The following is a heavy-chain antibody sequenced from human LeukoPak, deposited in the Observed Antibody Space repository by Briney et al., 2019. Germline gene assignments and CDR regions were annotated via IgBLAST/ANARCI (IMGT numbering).Heavy chain of an antibody. Sequence: SETLSLTCTVSGGSISRYYWSWIRQPPGKGLEWIGYIYYSGSTNYNPSLKSRVTISVDTSKNQFSLKLSSVTAADTAVYYCARAYYDYVWGSYPMDYWGQGTLVTVSS. CDR3: ARAYYDYVWGSYPMDY. CDR2: IYYSGST. V-gene: IGHV4-59*01. CDR1: GGSISRYY. J-gene: IGHJ4*02. D-gene: IGHD3-16*02.